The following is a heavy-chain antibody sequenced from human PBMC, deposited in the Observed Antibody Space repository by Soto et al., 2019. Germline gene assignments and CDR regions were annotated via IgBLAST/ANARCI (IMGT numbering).Heavy chain of an antibody. CDR3: ASLCSGGSCYSSGFDY. D-gene: IGHD2-15*01. J-gene: IGHJ4*02. CDR1: GGSISSYY. Sequence: SETLSLTCTVSGGSISSYYWSWIRQPPGKGLEWIGYIYYSGSTNYNPSLKSRVTISVDTSKNQFSLKLSSVTAADTAVYYCASLCSGGSCYSSGFDYWGQGTLVTVSS. V-gene: IGHV4-59*01. CDR2: IYYSGST.